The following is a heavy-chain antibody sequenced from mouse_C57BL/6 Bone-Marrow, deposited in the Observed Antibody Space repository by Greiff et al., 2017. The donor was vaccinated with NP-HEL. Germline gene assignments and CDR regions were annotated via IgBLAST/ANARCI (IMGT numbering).Heavy chain of an antibody. CDR2: INPSNGGT. Sequence: QVQLQQSGTDLVKPGASVKLSCKASGYTFTSYWMHWVKQRPGQGLEWIGNINPSNGGTNYNEKFKSKATLTVDKSSSTAYMQLSSLTSEDSAVYDCAREEDDLLWLRGNYFDYWGQGTTLTVSS. CDR3: AREEDDLLWLRGNYFDY. CDR1: GYTFTSYW. D-gene: IGHD2-2*01. V-gene: IGHV1-53*01. J-gene: IGHJ2*01.